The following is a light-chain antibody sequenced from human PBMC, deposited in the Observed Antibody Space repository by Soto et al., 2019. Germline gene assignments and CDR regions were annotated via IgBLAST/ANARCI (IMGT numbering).Light chain of an antibody. CDR2: INN. J-gene: IGLJ1*01. CDR3: AAWDDSLNGYV. V-gene: IGLV1-44*01. CDR1: SSNIGSNS. Sequence: QSVLTQPPSASGTPGQRVTISCSGSSSNIGSNSANWYQQLPGTAPKLLIYINNQRPSGVPDRFSGSKSGTSASLAISGLQSDDEADYYCAAWDDSLNGYVFGPGTKLTVL.